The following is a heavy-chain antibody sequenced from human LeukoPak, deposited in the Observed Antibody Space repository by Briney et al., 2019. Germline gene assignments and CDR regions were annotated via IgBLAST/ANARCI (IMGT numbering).Heavy chain of an antibody. CDR2: IKQDGSDK. Sequence: PGGSLRLSCPASGFTFSSCWMSWVRQAPGKGLEWVANIKQDGSDKYYADSVKGRFTISRDNSKNTLYLQMNSLRAEDTAVYYCASLSLTRADYWGQGTLVTVSS. CDR1: GFTFSSCW. V-gene: IGHV3-7*01. D-gene: IGHD2-2*01. CDR3: ASLSLTRADY. J-gene: IGHJ4*02.